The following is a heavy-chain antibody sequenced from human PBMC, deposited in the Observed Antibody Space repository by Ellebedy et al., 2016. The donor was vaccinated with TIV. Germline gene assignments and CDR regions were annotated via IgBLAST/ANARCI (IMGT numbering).Heavy chain of an antibody. Sequence: ASVKVSCKASGYTFTSYYMHWVRQAPGQGLEWMGIINPSGGSTSYAQKFQGRVTMTRDTSTSTVYMELSSLRSDDTAVYYCARDFYRYGDPIYYYGMDVWGQGTTVTVSS. CDR3: ARDFYRYGDPIYYYGMDV. CDR1: GYTFTSYY. CDR2: INPSGGST. D-gene: IGHD4-17*01. V-gene: IGHV1-46*01. J-gene: IGHJ6*02.